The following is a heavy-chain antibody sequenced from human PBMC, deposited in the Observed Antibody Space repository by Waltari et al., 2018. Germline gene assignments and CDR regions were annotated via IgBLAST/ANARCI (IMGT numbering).Heavy chain of an antibody. Sequence: QVQLQESGPGLVKPSETLSLTCTVSGYSISSGYYWGWIRQPPGKGLEWIGSIYHSGSTYYNPSLKSRVTISVDTSKNQFSLKLSSVTAADTAVYYCARGGSRFETPIDYWGQGTLVTVSS. V-gene: IGHV4-38-2*02. D-gene: IGHD3-3*01. CDR3: ARGGSRFETPIDY. J-gene: IGHJ4*02. CDR2: IYHSGST. CDR1: GYSISSGYY.